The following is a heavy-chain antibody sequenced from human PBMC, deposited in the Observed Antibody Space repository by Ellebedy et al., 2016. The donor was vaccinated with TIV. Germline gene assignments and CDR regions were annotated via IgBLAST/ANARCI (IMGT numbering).Heavy chain of an antibody. V-gene: IGHV4-34*01. Sequence: MPSETLSLTCAVYGGSFSGYYWSWIRQPPGKGLEWIGEINHSGSTNYNPSLKSRVTISVDTSENQFSLKLSSVNPADTAVYYCARGRMVRPFDPWGQGTLVTVSS. CDR2: INHSGST. CDR1: GGSFSGYY. J-gene: IGHJ5*02. CDR3: ARGRMVRPFDP. D-gene: IGHD3-10*01.